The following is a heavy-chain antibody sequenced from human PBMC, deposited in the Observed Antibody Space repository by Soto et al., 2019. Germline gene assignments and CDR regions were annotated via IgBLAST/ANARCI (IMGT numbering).Heavy chain of an antibody. CDR3: ASLDFWSGYYDSGAYYYGMDV. V-gene: IGHV4-39*01. CDR1: GSSISSSSYY. J-gene: IGHJ6*02. Sequence: QLQLQESGPGLVKPSETLSLTCTVSGSSISSSSYYWGWIRQPPGKGLEWIGSIYYSGSTYYNPSLKSRVTISVDTSKNQFSLKLSSVTAADTAVYYCASLDFWSGYYDSGAYYYGMDVWGQGTTVTVSS. CDR2: IYYSGST. D-gene: IGHD3-3*01.